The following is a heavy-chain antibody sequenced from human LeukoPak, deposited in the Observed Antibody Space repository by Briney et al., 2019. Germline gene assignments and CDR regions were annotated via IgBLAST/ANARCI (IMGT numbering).Heavy chain of an antibody. V-gene: IGHV3-66*01. CDR3: AELGITMIGGV. D-gene: IGHD3-10*02. Sequence: GGSLRLSCAASGFIFSDYYMIWIRQAPGKGLEWVSFIYSGGNTHYSDSVKGRFTISRDNSKNTLYLQMNSLRAEDTAVYYCAELGITMIGGVWGKGTTVTISS. CDR1: GFIFSDYY. J-gene: IGHJ6*04. CDR2: IYSGGNT.